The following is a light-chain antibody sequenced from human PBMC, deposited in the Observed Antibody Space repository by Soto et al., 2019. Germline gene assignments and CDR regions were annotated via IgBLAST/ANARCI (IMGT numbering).Light chain of an antibody. CDR2: NVI. J-gene: IGLJ1*01. Sequence: SVLTQPRSVSGSPGQSVTISCTGTSSDVGGYNFVSWYQHHPGKAPKLIIYNVIQRPSGVPDRFSASKSDNTASLTISGLQAEDEADYYCCSYAGSYTYVFGTGTKATVL. CDR3: CSYAGSYTYV. CDR1: SSDVGGYNF. V-gene: IGLV2-11*01.